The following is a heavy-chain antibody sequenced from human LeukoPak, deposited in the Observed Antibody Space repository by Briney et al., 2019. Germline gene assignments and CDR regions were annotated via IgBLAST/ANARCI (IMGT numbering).Heavy chain of an antibody. CDR3: ARGGSSWYDYFGY. V-gene: IGHV4-4*07. Sequence: SETLSLTCTVSGGSISSYYWSWIRQPAGKGLEWIGRIYTSGSTNYNPSLKSRVTISVDTSKNQFSLKLSYVTAEDTAVYYCARGGSSWYDYFGYWGQGTLVTVSS. CDR1: GGSISSYY. D-gene: IGHD6-13*01. CDR2: IYTSGST. J-gene: IGHJ4*02.